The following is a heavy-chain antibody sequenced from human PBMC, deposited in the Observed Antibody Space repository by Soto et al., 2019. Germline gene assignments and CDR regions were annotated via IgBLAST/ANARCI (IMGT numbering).Heavy chain of an antibody. CDR2: INAGNGNT. CDR3: ARSEATYNAVVTGLDIDCYYLGMDV. V-gene: IGHV1-3*01. J-gene: IGHJ6*02. CDR1: GYTFTSYA. Sequence: ASVKFSGRASGYTFTSYAMHWGRQAPGERLEGMGWINAGNGNTKYSRKFQGRVAITRDTSASTACRELSSLRSEDTAVYYCARSEATYNAVVTGLDIDCYYLGMDVWGQ. D-gene: IGHD5-12*01.